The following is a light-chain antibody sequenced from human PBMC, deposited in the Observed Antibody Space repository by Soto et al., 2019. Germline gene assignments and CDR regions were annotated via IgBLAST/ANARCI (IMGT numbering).Light chain of an antibody. CDR3: QQYNNWPIT. Sequence: TQSPSTLSASVGDRVTITCRASQTISTSLAWYQQKPGQAPRLLIYRASTRTTGIPARFSGSGSGTEFTLTINSLQSEDFAVYYCQQYNNWPITFGQGTRLEIK. CDR1: QTISTS. CDR2: RAS. J-gene: IGKJ5*01. V-gene: IGKV3-15*01.